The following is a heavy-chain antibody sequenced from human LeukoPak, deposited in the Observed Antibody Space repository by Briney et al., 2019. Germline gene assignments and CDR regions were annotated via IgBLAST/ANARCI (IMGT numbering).Heavy chain of an antibody. CDR1: GYTFTSYG. CDR2: ISAYNGNT. J-gene: IGHJ6*02. CDR3: ARDPGGGQLVSMTYYYYGMDV. D-gene: IGHD6-13*01. V-gene: IGHV1-18*01. Sequence: ASVKVSCKASGYTFTSYGISWVRQAPGQGLEWMGWISAYNGNTNYARKLQGRVTMTTDTSTSTAYMELRSLRSDDTAVYYCARDPGGGQLVSMTYYYYGMDVWGQGTTVTVSS.